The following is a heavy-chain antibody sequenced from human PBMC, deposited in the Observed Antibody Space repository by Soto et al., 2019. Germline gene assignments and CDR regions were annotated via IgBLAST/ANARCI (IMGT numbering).Heavy chain of an antibody. Sequence: SETLSLTCTVSGGSISSGGYYWSWIRPHPGKGLEWIGYIYYSGSTYYNPSLKSRVTISVDTSKNQFSLKLSSVTAADTAVYYCARRYGGNFDYWGQGTLVTV. CDR3: ARRYGGNFDY. D-gene: IGHD2-15*01. J-gene: IGHJ4*02. V-gene: IGHV4-31*03. CDR2: IYYSGST. CDR1: GGSISSGGYY.